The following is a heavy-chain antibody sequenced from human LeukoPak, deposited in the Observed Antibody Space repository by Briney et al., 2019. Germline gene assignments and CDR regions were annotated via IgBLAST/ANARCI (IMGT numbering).Heavy chain of an antibody. CDR1: GYTLTEFS. D-gene: IGHD3-9*01. J-gene: IGHJ6*03. V-gene: IGHV1-24*01. CDR3: ARVTQGLTGYKYYYYYYMDF. Sequence: GASVKVSCKVSGYTLTEFSMHWVRQAPGKGLEWMGGLDPEDGAKIYAQKFQGRVTITEDTSTDTAYMEQSSLRCGDTDVYYCARVTQGLTGYKYYYYYYMDFWGKGTTVTVSS. CDR2: LDPEDGAK.